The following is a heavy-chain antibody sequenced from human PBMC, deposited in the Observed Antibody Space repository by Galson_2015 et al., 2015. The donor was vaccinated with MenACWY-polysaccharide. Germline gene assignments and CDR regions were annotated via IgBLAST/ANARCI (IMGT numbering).Heavy chain of an antibody. CDR1: GFTFSPYW. D-gene: IGHD5-18*01. CDR2: INPDGGEK. CDR3: ATCGNSYGYAFDI. Sequence: SLRLSCAASGFTFSPYWMSWVRQAPGKGPEWVANINPDGGEKYYVDSLKGRFTISRDNARNSLDLQMNSLRAEDTAVYYCATCGNSYGYAFDIWGQGTMVTVSS. V-gene: IGHV3-7*01. J-gene: IGHJ3*02.